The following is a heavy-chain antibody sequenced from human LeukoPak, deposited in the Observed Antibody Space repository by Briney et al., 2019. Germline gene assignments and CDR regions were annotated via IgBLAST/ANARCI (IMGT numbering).Heavy chain of an antibody. V-gene: IGHV1-24*01. CDR2: FDPEDGET. Sequence: GASVKVSCKVSGYTLTKLSMHWVRQAPGKGLEWMGGFDPEDGETIYAQKFQGRVTMTEDTSTDTAYMELSSLRSEDTAVYYCAKGVTGALIGDWFDPWGQGTLVTVSS. D-gene: IGHD1-1*01. J-gene: IGHJ5*02. CDR1: GYTLTKLS. CDR3: AKGVTGALIGDWFDP.